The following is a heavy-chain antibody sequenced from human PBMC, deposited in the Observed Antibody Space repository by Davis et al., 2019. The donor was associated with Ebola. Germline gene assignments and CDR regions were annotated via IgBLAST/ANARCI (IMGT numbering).Heavy chain of an antibody. CDR2: ISYDGSNK. CDR3: ARDPRDGYSYYFDY. V-gene: IGHV3-30-3*01. CDR1: GFTFSSYP. J-gene: IGHJ4*03. Sequence: GESLKISCAASGFTFSSYPMHWVRQAPGKGLEWVAVISYDGSNKYYADSVKGRFTISRDNAKNSLYLQMNSLRAEDTAVYYCARDPRDGYSYYFDYWGQGTTVTVSS. D-gene: IGHD5-24*01.